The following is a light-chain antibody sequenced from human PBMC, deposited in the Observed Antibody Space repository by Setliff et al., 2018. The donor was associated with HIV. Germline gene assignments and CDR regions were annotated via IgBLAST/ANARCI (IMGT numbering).Light chain of an antibody. V-gene: IGLV2-14*03. J-gene: IGLJ1*01. Sequence: QSALAQPASVSGSPGQSITISCTGTSSDIGGYNYVSWYQQHSGKAPKLVIYDVKDRPSGVSNRFSGSKSGNTASLTISGLQTEDEADYYCSSYSINNLYVFATGTKVTVL. CDR1: SSDIGGYNY. CDR3: SSYSINNLYV. CDR2: DVK.